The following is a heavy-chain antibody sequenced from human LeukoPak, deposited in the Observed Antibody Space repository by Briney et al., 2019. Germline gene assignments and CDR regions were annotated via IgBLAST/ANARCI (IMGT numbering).Heavy chain of an antibody. CDR2: IYHSGST. J-gene: IGHJ4*02. CDR3: ARGYSGSYFDYFDY. CDR1: GYSISSGYY. Sequence: SETLSLTCAVSGYSISSGYYWGWIRQPPGKGLEWIGSIYHSGSTYYNPSLKSRVTISVDTSKNQFSLKLSSVTAADTAVYYCARGYSGSYFDYFDYWGQGTLVTVS. V-gene: IGHV4-38-2*01. D-gene: IGHD1-26*01.